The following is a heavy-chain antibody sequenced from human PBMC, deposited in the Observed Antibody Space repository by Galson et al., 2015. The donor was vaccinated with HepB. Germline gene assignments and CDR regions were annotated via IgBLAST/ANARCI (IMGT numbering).Heavy chain of an antibody. D-gene: IGHD2-15*01. CDR3: AKDGIMVANNPYHFHY. CDR1: GFTFSTYA. J-gene: IGHJ4*02. Sequence: SLRLSCAGTGFTFSTYALSRVRQAPGKGLEWVAVVTGNGGYTAYTDSVKGRFTVSRDNSKNTLLLQLNSLRAEDTAMYFCAKDGIMVANNPYHFHYWGQGTLVTVSS. V-gene: IGHV3-23*01. CDR2: VTGNGGYT.